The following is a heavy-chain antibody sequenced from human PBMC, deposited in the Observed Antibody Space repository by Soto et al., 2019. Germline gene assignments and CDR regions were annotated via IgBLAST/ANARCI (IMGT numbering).Heavy chain of an antibody. CDR1: GGSFTSNNW. J-gene: IGHJ4*02. CDR2: IYRTGST. V-gene: IGHV4-4*02. Sequence: SETLSLTCAVSGGSFTSNNWWTWVRQPPGQGLEWIGEIYRTGSTNYNPSLKSRVTLSLDKSENQFSLKVTSLTAADTAVYYCASRDPGTSVDYWGQETLVTVSS. D-gene: IGHD1-7*01. CDR3: ASRDPGTSVDY.